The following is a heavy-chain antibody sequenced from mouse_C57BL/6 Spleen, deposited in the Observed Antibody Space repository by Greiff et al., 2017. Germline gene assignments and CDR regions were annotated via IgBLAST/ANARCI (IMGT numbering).Heavy chain of an antibody. CDR1: GFTFSDYG. V-gene: IGHV5-17*01. CDR2: ISSGSSTI. CDR3: ARGLLRPGYFDY. D-gene: IGHD2-4*01. Sequence: VQLKESGGGLVKPGGSLKLSCAASGFTFSDYGMHWVRQAPEKGLEWVAYISSGSSTIYYADTVKGRFTISRDNAKNNLFLQMTSLRSDDTAMYYCARGLLRPGYFDYWGQGTTLTFSS. J-gene: IGHJ2*01.